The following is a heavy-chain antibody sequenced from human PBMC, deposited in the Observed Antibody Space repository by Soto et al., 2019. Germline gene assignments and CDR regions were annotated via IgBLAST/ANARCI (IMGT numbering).Heavy chain of an antibody. D-gene: IGHD6-6*01. V-gene: IGHV1-18*04. CDR2: ISAYNGNT. CDR3: ARDPPYSSSSEGYYYYGMDV. J-gene: IGHJ6*02. Sequence: ASVKVSCKASGYTFTSYGISWVRQAPGQGLEWMGWISAYNGNTNYAQKLQGRVTMTTDTSTSTAYMELRSLRSDDTAVYYCARDPPYSSSSEGYYYYGMDVWGQGTTVTVSS. CDR1: GYTFTSYG.